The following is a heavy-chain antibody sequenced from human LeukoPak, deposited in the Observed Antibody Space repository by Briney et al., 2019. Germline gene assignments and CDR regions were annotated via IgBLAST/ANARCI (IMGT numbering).Heavy chain of an antibody. CDR2: INPNSGGT. Sequence: ASVKVSCKASGYTFTGYYMHWVRQAPGQGLEWMGWINPNSGGTNYAQKFQGRVTMTRDTSISTAYMELSRLRSDDTAVYYCARDQKGYGSGTYYTVWGQGTTVTVSS. J-gene: IGHJ6*02. CDR1: GYTFTGYY. V-gene: IGHV1-2*02. D-gene: IGHD3-10*01. CDR3: ARDQKGYGSGTYYTV.